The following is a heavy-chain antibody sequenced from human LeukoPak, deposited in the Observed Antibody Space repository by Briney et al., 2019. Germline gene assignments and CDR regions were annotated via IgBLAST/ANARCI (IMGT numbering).Heavy chain of an antibody. CDR1: GFTFSSYS. J-gene: IGHJ4*02. Sequence: PGGSLRLSCAASGFTFSSYSMNWVRQAPGKGLEWVSSISSSSSYIYYADSVKGRFTISRDNAKNSLYLQMNSLRAEDTAVYYCARVVFYSGSYLALDYWGQGTLVTVSS. CDR3: ARVVFYSGSYLALDY. CDR2: ISSSSSYI. D-gene: IGHD1-26*01. V-gene: IGHV3-21*01.